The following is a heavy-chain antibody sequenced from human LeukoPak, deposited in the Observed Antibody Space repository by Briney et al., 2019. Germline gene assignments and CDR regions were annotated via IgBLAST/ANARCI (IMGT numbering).Heavy chain of an antibody. CDR1: GGSISSGDYY. CDR2: IYYSGST. V-gene: IGHV4-30-4*01. D-gene: IGHD6-13*01. CDR3: ARGSSSWPYYFDY. Sequence: PSETLSLTSTVSGGSISSGDYYWSWIRQPPGKGLEWIGYIYYSGSTYYNPPLKSRVTISVDTSKNQFSLKLSSVTAADTAVYYCARGSSSWPYYFDYWGQGTLVTVSS. J-gene: IGHJ4*02.